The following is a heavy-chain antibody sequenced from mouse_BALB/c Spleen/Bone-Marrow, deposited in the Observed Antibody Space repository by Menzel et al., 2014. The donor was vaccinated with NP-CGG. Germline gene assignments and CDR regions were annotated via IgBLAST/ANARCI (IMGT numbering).Heavy chain of an antibody. J-gene: IGHJ4*01. V-gene: IGHV1-80*01. D-gene: IGHD2-4*01. CDR3: ASVYDYGRGYAMDY. CDR2: IYPGDGET. Sequence: QVQLKESGAELVRPGSSVKISCKASGYAFSNYRMNWVKQRPGQGLEWIGQIYPGDGETNYNGEFEGRVTLTADKSSSTAYMQVSSLTSEDSAVYFCASVYDYGRGYAMDYWGQGTSVTVSS. CDR1: GYAFSNYR.